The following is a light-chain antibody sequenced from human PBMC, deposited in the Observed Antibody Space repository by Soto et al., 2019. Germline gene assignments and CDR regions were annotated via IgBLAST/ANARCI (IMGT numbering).Light chain of an antibody. CDR2: DAS. J-gene: IGKJ1*01. CDR3: QQRSKWRT. V-gene: IGKV3-11*01. Sequence: EIVLTQSTATLSLSPGERATLSCRASQSVSGYLAWYQQKPGQAPRLLIYDASKRATGIPARFSGSGFGTDFTITISSLEPEDFAVYYCQQRSKWRTFGQGTKVDIK. CDR1: QSVSGY.